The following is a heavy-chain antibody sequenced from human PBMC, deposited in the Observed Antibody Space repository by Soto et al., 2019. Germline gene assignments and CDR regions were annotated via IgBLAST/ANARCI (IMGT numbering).Heavy chain of an antibody. V-gene: IGHV6-1*01. CDR1: GDSVSSNSAA. CDR3: ARVHRGRDGYNFAFDY. J-gene: IGHJ4*02. CDR2: TYYRSKWYN. D-gene: IGHD5-12*01. Sequence: SQTLSLTCAISGDSVSSNSAAWNWIRQSPSRGLEWLGRTYYRSKWYNDYAVSVKSRITINPDTSKNQFSLQLNSVTPEDTAVYYCARVHRGRDGYNFAFDYWGQGTLVTVSS.